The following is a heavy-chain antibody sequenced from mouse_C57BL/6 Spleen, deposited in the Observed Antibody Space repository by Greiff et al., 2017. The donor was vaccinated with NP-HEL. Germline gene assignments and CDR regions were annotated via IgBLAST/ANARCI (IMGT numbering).Heavy chain of an antibody. V-gene: IGHV1-64*01. J-gene: IGHJ2*01. D-gene: IGHD4-1*01. CDR3: ARDGPVTGSNY. CDR1: GYTFTSYW. CDR2: IHPNSGST. Sequence: VQLQQPGAELVKPGASVKLSCKASGYTFTSYWMHWVKQRPGQGLEWIGMIHPNSGSTNYNEKFKSKATLTVDKSSSTAYMQLSSLTSEDSAVYYCARDGPVTGSNYWGQGTTLTVSS.